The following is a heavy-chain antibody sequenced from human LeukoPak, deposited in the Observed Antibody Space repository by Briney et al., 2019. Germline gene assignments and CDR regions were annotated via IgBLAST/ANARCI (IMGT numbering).Heavy chain of an antibody. CDR1: GGSISSGGYS. V-gene: IGHV4-31*11. J-gene: IGHJ6*02. D-gene: IGHD1-26*01. Sequence: SETLSLTCAVSGGSISSGGYSWSWIRQPPGRGLEWIGYISYTGSTYYNPSLKSRITILADTSKNQFFLRLSSVTAADTAVYYCARDGSVRGMDVWGQGATVTVSS. CDR3: ARDGSVRGMDV. CDR2: ISYTGST.